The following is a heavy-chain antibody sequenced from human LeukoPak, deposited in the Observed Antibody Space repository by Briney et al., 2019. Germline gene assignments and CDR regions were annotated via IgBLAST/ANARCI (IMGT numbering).Heavy chain of an antibody. CDR2: IRSKANSYAT. CDR3: TRHVSADYVDYVGYYYYYMDV. J-gene: IGHJ6*03. Sequence: GGSLRLSCAASGFTFSGSAMHWVRQASGKGLEWVGRIRSKANSYATAYAASVKGRFTISRDDSKNTAYLQMNSLKTEDTAVYYCTRHVSADYVDYVGYYYYYMDVWGKGTTVTVSS. CDR1: GFTFSGSA. D-gene: IGHD4-17*01. V-gene: IGHV3-73*01.